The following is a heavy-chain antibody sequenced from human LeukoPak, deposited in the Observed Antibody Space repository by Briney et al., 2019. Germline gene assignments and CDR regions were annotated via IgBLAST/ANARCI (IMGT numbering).Heavy chain of an antibody. CDR3: ARDSSSWYDDVPNSYGMDV. Sequence: GGSLRLSCAASGFTFSSYAMSWVRQAPGKGLEWVANIKQDGSEKYYVDSVKGRFTISRDNAKNSLYLRMNSLRAEDTAVYYCARDSSSWYDDVPNSYGMDVWGQGTTVTVSS. V-gene: IGHV3-7*01. J-gene: IGHJ6*02. CDR2: IKQDGSEK. D-gene: IGHD6-13*01. CDR1: GFTFSSYA.